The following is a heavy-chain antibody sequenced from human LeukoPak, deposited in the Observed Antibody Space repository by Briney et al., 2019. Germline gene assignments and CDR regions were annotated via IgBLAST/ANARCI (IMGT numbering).Heavy chain of an antibody. CDR1: GGSFSGYY. V-gene: IGHV4-34*01. J-gene: IGHJ4*02. CDR3: ASTGARYYYDSSGPRPLGY. CDR2: INHSGST. D-gene: IGHD3-22*01. Sequence: SETLSLTCAVYGGSFSGYYWSWIRQPPGKGLEWIGEINHSGSTNYNPSPKSRVTISVDTSKNQFSLKLSSVTAADTAVYYCASTGARYYYDSSGPRPLGYWGQGTLVTVSS.